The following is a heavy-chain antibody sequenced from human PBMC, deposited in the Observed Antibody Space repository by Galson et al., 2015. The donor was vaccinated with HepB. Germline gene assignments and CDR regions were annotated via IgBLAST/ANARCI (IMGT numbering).Heavy chain of an antibody. CDR3: ARDWLSGPGTLDY. J-gene: IGHJ4*02. V-gene: IGHV3-11*06. D-gene: IGHD3-3*01. Sequence: SLRLSCAASGFTFSDYYMSWIRQAPGKGLEWVSYISSSSSYTNYADSVKGRFTISRDNAKNSLYLQMNSLRAEDTAVYYCARDWLSGPGTLDYWGQGTLVTVSS. CDR1: GFTFSDYY. CDR2: ISSSSSYT.